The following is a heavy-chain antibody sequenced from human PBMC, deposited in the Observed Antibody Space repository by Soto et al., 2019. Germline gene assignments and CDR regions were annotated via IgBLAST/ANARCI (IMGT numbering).Heavy chain of an antibody. Sequence: ASVKVSCKASGYTFTSYAMHWVRQAPGQRLEWMGWINAGNGNTKYSQKFQGRVTITRDTSASTAYMELSSLRSEDTAVYYCARDRASMIVVVSTFDYWGQGTLVTXSS. CDR2: INAGNGNT. J-gene: IGHJ4*02. V-gene: IGHV1-3*01. D-gene: IGHD3-22*01. CDR3: ARDRASMIVVVSTFDY. CDR1: GYTFTSYA.